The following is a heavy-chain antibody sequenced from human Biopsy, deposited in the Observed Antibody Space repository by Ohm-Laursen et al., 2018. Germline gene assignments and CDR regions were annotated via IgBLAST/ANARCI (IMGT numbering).Heavy chain of an antibody. CDR1: GYTLTELS. D-gene: IGHD1-1*01. Sequence: GSSVKVSCNVSGYTLTELSMHWVRQAPGKGLEWMGGFAPENGKTVYAQNFQARVSMTEDTSTDTAYMELRSLRSEDTAVYYCAADINVWNVNYWGQGTQVTVSP. CDR3: AADINVWNVNY. CDR2: FAPENGKT. V-gene: IGHV1-24*01. J-gene: IGHJ4*02.